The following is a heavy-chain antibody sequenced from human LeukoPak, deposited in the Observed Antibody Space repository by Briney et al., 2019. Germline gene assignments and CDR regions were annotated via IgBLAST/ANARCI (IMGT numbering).Heavy chain of an antibody. J-gene: IGHJ4*02. V-gene: IGHV3-48*01. D-gene: IGHD5-18*01. CDR3: VKDKWLRVYSYGPFDY. CDR1: GFTFHFYS. Sequence: GGSLRLSCAASGFTFHFYSMTWVRQAPGKGLEWVSYISSRSSTIYYTDSVKGRFTVSRDNAKNSLNLQMNSLRAEDTALYYCVKDKWLRVYSYGPFDYWGQGTLVTVSS. CDR2: ISSRSSTI.